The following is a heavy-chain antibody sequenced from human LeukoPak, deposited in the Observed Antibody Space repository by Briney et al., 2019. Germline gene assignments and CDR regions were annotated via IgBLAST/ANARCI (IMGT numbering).Heavy chain of an antibody. CDR1: GGSISSYY. D-gene: IGHD2-15*01. CDR2: IHYGGST. CDR3: ARDIAVNWFYS. V-gene: IGHV4-59*12. Sequence: PSETLSLTCTVSGGSISSYYWSWIRQPPGKGLEWIGSIHYGGSTFYNPSLKSRVTLSIDTSKNQFSLKLYSVTAADTAVYYCARDIAVNWFYSWGQGTLVTVSS. J-gene: IGHJ5*01.